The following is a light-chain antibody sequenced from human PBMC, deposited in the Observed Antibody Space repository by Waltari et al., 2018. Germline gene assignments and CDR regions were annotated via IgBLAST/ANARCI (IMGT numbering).Light chain of an antibody. V-gene: IGLV2-14*03. Sequence: QSALTPPASVSGSPGQSITVSCTGTSSDIGNYHYDPWYQQHPGKAPKLMIYDVSSRPSGVSNRFSGSKSGNTASLTISGLQAEDEADYYCDSKSSSSPHVFGTGTKVTVL. J-gene: IGLJ1*01. CDR3: DSKSSSSPHV. CDR1: SSDIGNYHY. CDR2: DVS.